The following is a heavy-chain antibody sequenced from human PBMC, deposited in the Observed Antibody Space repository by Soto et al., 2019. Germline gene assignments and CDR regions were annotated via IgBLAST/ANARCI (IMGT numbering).Heavy chain of an antibody. CDR1: GFTFNTYD. J-gene: IGHJ5*02. V-gene: IGHV3-21*01. CDR2: ITTSSAYI. Sequence: EVQLVESGGGLVKPGGSLRLSCAASGFTFNTYDMNWVRQAPGKGLEWVSSITTSSAYIYYADSLKGRITISRDNAKNSLFLQMNSLRAEDTAVDYSVRSGTARLLRHSWFDTWGQGTLVTVSS. CDR3: VRSGTARLLRHSWFDT. D-gene: IGHD2-21*01.